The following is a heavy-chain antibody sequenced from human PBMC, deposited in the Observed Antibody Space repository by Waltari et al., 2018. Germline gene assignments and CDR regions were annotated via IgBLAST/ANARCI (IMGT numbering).Heavy chain of an antibody. J-gene: IGHJ4*02. D-gene: IGHD4-17*01. V-gene: IGHV3-30-3*01. CDR1: GFPFSSYA. CDR3: ARDGHAVTSAAFDY. CDR2: ISFDGAYK. Sequence: QVQRVESGGGVVQPARSLRLSCASSGFPFSSYAMHWVRQAPGKGLEWVAIISFDGAYKYYADSVKGRFTISRDNSKNTLSLQMNSLRAEDTAVYYCARDGHAVTSAAFDYWGQGTLVTVSS.